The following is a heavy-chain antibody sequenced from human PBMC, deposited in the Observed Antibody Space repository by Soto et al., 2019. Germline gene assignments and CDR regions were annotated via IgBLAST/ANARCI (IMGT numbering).Heavy chain of an antibody. CDR2: INPNSGGT. CDR3: ARAKPDTRYCTNGVCYMHYYGMDV. CDR1: GYTFTGYY. D-gene: IGHD2-8*01. Sequence: ASVKVSCKASGYTFTGYYMHWVRQAPGQGLEWMGWINPNSGGTNYAQKFQGWVTMTRDTSISTAYMELSRLRSDDTAVYYCARAKPDTRYCTNGVCYMHYYGMDVWGQGTTVTVSS. J-gene: IGHJ6*02. V-gene: IGHV1-2*04.